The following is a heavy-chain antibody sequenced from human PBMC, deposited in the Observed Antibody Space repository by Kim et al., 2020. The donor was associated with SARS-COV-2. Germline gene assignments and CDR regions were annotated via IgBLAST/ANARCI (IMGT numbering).Heavy chain of an antibody. CDR2: IYYSGST. Sequence: SETLSLTCTVSGGSISSYYWSWIRQPPGKGLEWIGYIYYSGSTNYNPSLKSRVTISVDTSKNQFSLKLSSVTAADTAVYYCAREESGYSGYVFDPWGQGTLVTVSS. CDR3: AREESGYSGYVFDP. V-gene: IGHV4-59*01. D-gene: IGHD5-12*01. J-gene: IGHJ5*02. CDR1: GGSISSYY.